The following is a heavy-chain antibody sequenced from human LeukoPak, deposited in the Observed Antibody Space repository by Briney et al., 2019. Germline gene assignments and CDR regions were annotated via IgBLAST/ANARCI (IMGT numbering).Heavy chain of an antibody. D-gene: IGHD6-13*01. V-gene: IGHV3-30*06. J-gene: IGHJ6*03. CDR3: AREAQLDERYMDV. CDR2: ISYDGSNK. CDR1: VFTLSYYG. Sequence: GGSLRLSCAASVFTLSYYGMHWVRQAPGKGLEWVAVISYDGSNKYYADSVKGRFTISRDNSKNTLYLQMNSLRAEDTAVYYCAREAQLDERYMDVWGKGTTVTVSS.